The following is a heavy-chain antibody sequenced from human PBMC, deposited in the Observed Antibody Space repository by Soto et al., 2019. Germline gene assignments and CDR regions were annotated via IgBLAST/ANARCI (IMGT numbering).Heavy chain of an antibody. CDR3: ARAHFAYSSGWYYFDY. D-gene: IGHD6-19*01. V-gene: IGHV4-61*01. J-gene: IGHJ4*02. CDR1: GGSVSSGSYY. Sequence: PSETLSLTCTVSGGSVSSGSYYWSWIRQPPGKGLEWIGYIYYSGSTNYNPSLKSRVTISVDTSKNQFSLKLSSVTAADTAVYYCARAHFAYSSGWYYFDYWGQGTLVTVSS. CDR2: IYYSGST.